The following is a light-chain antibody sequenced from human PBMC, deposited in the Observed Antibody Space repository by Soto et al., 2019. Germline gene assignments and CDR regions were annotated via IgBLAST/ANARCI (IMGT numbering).Light chain of an antibody. J-gene: IGKJ4*01. CDR1: QDIRNS. V-gene: IGKV3-15*01. CDR3: QQDSSSPHT. Sequence: VVTQSPATLSLSPGERVTLSCRASQDIRNSLAWYQQKPGQAPRLLIYGASTRATGVPATFSGSGSGTEFTLSISSLESEHFGVYYCQQDSSSPHTFGGGTKVELK. CDR2: GAS.